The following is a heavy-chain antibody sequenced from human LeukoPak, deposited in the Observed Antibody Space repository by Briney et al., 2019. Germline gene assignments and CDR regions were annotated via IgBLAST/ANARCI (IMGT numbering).Heavy chain of an antibody. D-gene: IGHD3-9*01. Sequence: GGSLRLSCAASGFTFTTYSMNWVRQAPGKGLEWVSSITSSSTSMYYTDSVKGRFTISRDNAKNSLYLQMISLRAEDTAVYYCARTYYDILTGYNPYFDYWGQGTLVTVSS. CDR1: GFTFTTYS. CDR3: ARTYYDILTGYNPYFDY. V-gene: IGHV3-21*01. J-gene: IGHJ4*02. CDR2: ITSSSTSM.